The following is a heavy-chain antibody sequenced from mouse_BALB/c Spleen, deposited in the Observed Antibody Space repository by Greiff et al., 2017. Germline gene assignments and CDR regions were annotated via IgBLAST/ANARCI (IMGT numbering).Heavy chain of an antibody. CDR1: GFSLTSYG. CDR2: IWSDGST. CDR3: ARSWDVPAWFAY. Sequence: VKLQESGPGLVQPSQSLSITCTVSGFSLTSYGVHWVRQSPGKGLEWLGVIWSDGSTDYNAAFISRLSISKDNSKSQVFFKMNSLQANDTAIYYCARSWDVPAWFAYWGQGTLVTVSA. J-gene: IGHJ3*01. D-gene: IGHD4-1*01. V-gene: IGHV2-2*02.